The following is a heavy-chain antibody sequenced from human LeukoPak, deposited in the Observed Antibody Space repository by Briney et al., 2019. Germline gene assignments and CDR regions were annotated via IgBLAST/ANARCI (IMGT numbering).Heavy chain of an antibody. V-gene: IGHV3-64D*09. D-gene: IGHD3-3*01. CDR2: ISSNGDST. J-gene: IGHJ5*02. CDR1: GFTFSSYA. CDR3: VKSASSFGANWFDP. Sequence: GGSLRLSCTASGFTFSSYAMHWVRQAPGKGLEYVSAISSNGDSTYYADSVKGRFIISRDNSKNSLSLQMSSLRPEDTAVYYCVKSASSFGANWFDPWGQGTLVTVSS.